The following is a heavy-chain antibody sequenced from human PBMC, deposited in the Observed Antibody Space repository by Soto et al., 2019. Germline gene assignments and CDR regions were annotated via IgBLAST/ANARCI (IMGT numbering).Heavy chain of an antibody. CDR3: ARAPVVPAANWFDP. J-gene: IGHJ5*02. D-gene: IGHD2-2*01. V-gene: IGHV4-31*03. Sequence: KPSETLSLTCTVSGGSISSGGYYWSWIRQHPGKGLEWIGYIYYSGSTYYNPSLKSRVTISVDTSKNQFSLKLSSVTAADTAVYYCARAPVVPAANWFDPWGQGTLVTSPQ. CDR2: IYYSGST. CDR1: GGSISSGGYY.